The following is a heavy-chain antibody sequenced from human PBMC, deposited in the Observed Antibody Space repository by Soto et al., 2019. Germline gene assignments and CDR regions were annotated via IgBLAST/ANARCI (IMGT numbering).Heavy chain of an antibody. Sequence: SETLSLTCTVSGGSISSGYYYWNWIRQPPGKGLEWIGYIYNIETTYYNPSLKSRLTISLDTSKNQFSLKLSSVTAADTAVYYCAHRPTVGAAIWGQGTLVTVSP. V-gene: IGHV4-30-4*01. D-gene: IGHD1-26*01. CDR2: IYNIETT. CDR1: GGSISSGYYY. CDR3: AHRPTVGAAI. J-gene: IGHJ4*02.